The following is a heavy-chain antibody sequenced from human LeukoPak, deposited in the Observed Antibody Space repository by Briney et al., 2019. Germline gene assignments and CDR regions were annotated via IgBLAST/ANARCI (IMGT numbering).Heavy chain of an antibody. CDR3: ARGPYSYDSSGAFDI. D-gene: IGHD3-22*01. J-gene: IGHJ3*02. Sequence: SETLSLTCTVSGDSISSGDHYWSWIRQPAGNGLEWIGRISSSGSTNYNPSLKSRVTISVDTSKNQFSLKLSSVTAADTAVYFCARGPYSYDSSGAFDIWGQGTMVTVSS. CDR1: GDSISSGDHY. V-gene: IGHV4-61*02. CDR2: ISSSGST.